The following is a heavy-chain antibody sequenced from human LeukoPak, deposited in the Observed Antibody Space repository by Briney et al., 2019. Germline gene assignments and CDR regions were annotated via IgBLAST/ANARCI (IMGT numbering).Heavy chain of an antibody. V-gene: IGHV4-39*01. CDR2: TYYSGTT. CDR1: GGSISSSFYY. Sequence: PSETLSLTCTVSGGSISSSFYYWGWLRQPPGKGLEWIGSTYYSGTTYYKPSPKSRVSVSVDTSKNQLSLNLTSVTAADTALYYCARHGYYCYTSGYFGYWGQGILVTVSS. J-gene: IGHJ4*02. D-gene: IGHD3-22*01. CDR3: ARHGYYCYTSGYFGY.